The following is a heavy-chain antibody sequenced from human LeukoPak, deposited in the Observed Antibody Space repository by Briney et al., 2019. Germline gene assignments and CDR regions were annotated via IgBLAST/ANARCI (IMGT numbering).Heavy chain of an antibody. CDR1: GFTFSTYT. J-gene: IGHJ4*02. Sequence: GGSLRLSCAASGFTFSTYTFNWVRQAPGKGLEWLSYISSGGVTVFYADSVKGRFTISRDNAKNSLYLHMNSLKAEDTAVYYCARDFDYDDYIDFWGQGTLVTVSS. CDR3: ARDFDYDDYIDF. D-gene: IGHD4-17*01. V-gene: IGHV3-48*04. CDR2: ISSGGVTV.